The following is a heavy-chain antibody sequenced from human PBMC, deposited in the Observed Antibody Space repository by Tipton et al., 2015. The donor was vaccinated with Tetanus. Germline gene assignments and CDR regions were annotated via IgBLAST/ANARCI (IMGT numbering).Heavy chain of an antibody. Sequence: TLSLTCTVSGGSIRSGGYSWNWIRQPPGKGLEWLAYISPSGRSNSNYSLKSRITISQDKSKNQFSLKLTSVTAADTAVYYCARANYDFPNKGPFDFWGQGILVLVSS. V-gene: IGHV4-61*08. CDR1: GGSIRSGGYS. CDR2: ISPSGRS. J-gene: IGHJ4*02. D-gene: IGHD3-3*01. CDR3: ARANYDFPNKGPFDF.